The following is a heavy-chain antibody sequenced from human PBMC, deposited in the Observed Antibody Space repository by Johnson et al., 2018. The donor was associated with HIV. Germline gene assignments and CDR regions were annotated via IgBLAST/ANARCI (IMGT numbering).Heavy chain of an antibody. CDR2: IWPDGSNR. J-gene: IGHJ3*02. CDR1: GLILSGYG. V-gene: IGHV3-33*03. Sequence: QVQLVESGGDVVQPGTSLRLSCEASGLILSGYGLHWVRQAPGKGLEWVALIWPDGSNRYYADFVQGRFTISRDNAKNSLYLQMNNLRAEDTSLYYCAKDRLYDSSGYYPDAFDIWGQGTMVTVYS. D-gene: IGHD3-22*01. CDR3: AKDRLYDSSGYYPDAFDI.